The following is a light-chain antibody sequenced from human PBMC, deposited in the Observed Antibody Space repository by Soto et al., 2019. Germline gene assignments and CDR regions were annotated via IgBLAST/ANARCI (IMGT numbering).Light chain of an antibody. J-gene: IGLJ2*01. Sequence: QSVLTQPASVSGSPGQSITISCTGTSSDVGGYNYVSWYHQHPGKAPKLMIYEVSNRPSGVSNRFSGSKSGNTASLTISGIQAEDEADYYCSSYTSSSTVVFGGGTTLTVL. CDR2: EVS. CDR1: SSDVGGYNY. V-gene: IGLV2-14*01. CDR3: SSYTSSSTVV.